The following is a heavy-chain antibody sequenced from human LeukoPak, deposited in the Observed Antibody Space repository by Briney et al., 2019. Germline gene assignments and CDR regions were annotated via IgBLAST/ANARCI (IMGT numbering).Heavy chain of an antibody. D-gene: IGHD3-22*01. J-gene: IGHJ6*02. Sequence: ASVKVSCKASGYTFTSYYMHWVRQAPGRGLEWMGIINPSGGSTSYAQKFQGRVTMTRDTSTSTVYMELSSLRSEDTAVYYCARERRDYYDSSGYGMDVWGQGTTVTVSS. CDR1: GYTFTSYY. CDR3: ARERRDYYDSSGYGMDV. CDR2: INPSGGST. V-gene: IGHV1-46*01.